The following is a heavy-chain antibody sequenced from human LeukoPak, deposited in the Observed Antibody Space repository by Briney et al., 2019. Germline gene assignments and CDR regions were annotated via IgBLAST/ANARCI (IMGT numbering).Heavy chain of an antibody. V-gene: IGHV4-39*01. D-gene: IGHD7-27*01. CDR1: GGSFSSTSYY. J-gene: IGHJ4*02. CDR3: TRLHWGSGGSGSFAS. Sequence: PSETLSLTCSVSGGSFSSTSYYWGSVRRPPAKGLEWIESIYYSGSTYFNPSLKSRFTISVDTAKNQFSLKLSSVAASDTAVYFCTRLHWGSGGSGSFASWGQGTLVTVSP. CDR2: IYYSGST.